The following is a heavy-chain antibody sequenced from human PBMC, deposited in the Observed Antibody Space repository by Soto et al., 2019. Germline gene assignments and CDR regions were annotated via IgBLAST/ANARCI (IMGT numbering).Heavy chain of an antibody. Sequence: EVQLVESGGGLVQPGGSLRLSCAASGFTFSSYDMHWVRQATGKGLEWVSAIGTAGDTYYPGSVKGRFTISRENAKNSLYLQMNSLRAGDTAVYYCARGVPGYSGYDWGHLYYYYGMDVWGQGTTVTVSS. CDR1: GFTFSSYD. J-gene: IGHJ6*02. V-gene: IGHV3-13*01. D-gene: IGHD5-12*01. CDR2: IGTAGDT. CDR3: ARGVPGYSGYDWGHLYYYYGMDV.